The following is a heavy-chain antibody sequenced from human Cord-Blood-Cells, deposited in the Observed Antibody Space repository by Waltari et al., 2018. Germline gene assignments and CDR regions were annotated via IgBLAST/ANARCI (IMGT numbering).Heavy chain of an antibody. CDR2: IYHSGST. CDR1: GYSISSGYY. Sequence: SGPGLVQPSETLSLTCTVSGYSISSGYYWGWIRQPPGKGLEWIGSIYHSGSTYYNPSLKSRVTISVDTSKNQFSLKLSSVTAADTAVYYCARDHKSTTTVVFDYWGQGTLVTVSS. CDR3: ARDHKSTTTVVFDY. D-gene: IGHD4-17*01. J-gene: IGHJ4*02. V-gene: IGHV4-38-2*02.